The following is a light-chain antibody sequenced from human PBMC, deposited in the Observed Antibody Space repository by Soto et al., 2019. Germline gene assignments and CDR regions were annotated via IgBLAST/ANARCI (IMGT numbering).Light chain of an antibody. V-gene: IGKV3-11*01. Sequence: EVVLTRSPATLSLSPGEGATLSCRASQSIGNYLAWYQQKPGQAPRLLIYATSNRATGIPARFSGSGSGTDFTLTISSLEPEDFAVYYCQQRSSWPFTVGPGTKVDSK. CDR2: ATS. CDR3: QQRSSWPFT. CDR1: QSIGNY. J-gene: IGKJ3*01.